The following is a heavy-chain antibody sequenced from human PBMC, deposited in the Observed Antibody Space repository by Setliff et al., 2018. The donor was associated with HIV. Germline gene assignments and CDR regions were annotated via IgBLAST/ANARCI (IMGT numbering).Heavy chain of an antibody. Sequence: SETLSLTCAVYNGSFSGYYWTWIRQPPGKGLEWIGEINHSGSTNYSPSLKRRVTISVDASRSQFPLRLSSVTAADTAVYYCAAWGPRYSYAPYFFDSWGQGTLVTVSS. CDR1: NGSFSGYY. CDR2: INHSGST. J-gene: IGHJ4*02. D-gene: IGHD5-18*01. V-gene: IGHV4-34*01. CDR3: AAWGPRYSYAPYFFDS.